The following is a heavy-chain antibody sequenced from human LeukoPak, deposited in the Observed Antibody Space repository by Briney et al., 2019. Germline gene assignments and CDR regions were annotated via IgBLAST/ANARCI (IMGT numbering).Heavy chain of an antibody. D-gene: IGHD2-2*01. Sequence: SGTLSLTCAVSGGSISSSNWWGWVRQPPGKGLEWIGEIYHSGSTNYNPSLKSRVTISVDKSKNQFSLKLSSVTAADTAVYYCASGIDVVVPAAIDAFDIWGQGTMVTVSS. V-gene: IGHV4-4*02. CDR1: GGSISSSNW. CDR2: IYHSGST. CDR3: ASGIDVVVPAAIDAFDI. J-gene: IGHJ3*02.